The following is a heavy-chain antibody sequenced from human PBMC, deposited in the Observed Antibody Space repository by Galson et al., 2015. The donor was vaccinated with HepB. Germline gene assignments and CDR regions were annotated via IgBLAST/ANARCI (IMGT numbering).Heavy chain of an antibody. Sequence: SLRLSCAASGFTFSSYSMNWVRQAPGKGLEWVSSISSSSSYIYYADSVKGRFTISRDNAKNSLYLQMNGLRAEDTAVYYCARLAAAGYYFDYWGQGTLVTVSS. CDR3: ARLAAAGYYFDY. CDR1: GFTFSSYS. CDR2: ISSSSSYI. V-gene: IGHV3-21*01. J-gene: IGHJ4*02. D-gene: IGHD6-13*01.